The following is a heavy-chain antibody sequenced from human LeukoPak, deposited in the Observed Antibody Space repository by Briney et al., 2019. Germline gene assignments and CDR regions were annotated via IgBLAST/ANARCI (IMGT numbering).Heavy chain of an antibody. D-gene: IGHD6-19*01. CDR3: ARVYSSGWYYFDY. CDR2: INHSGST. V-gene: IGHV4-34*01. Sequence: SETLSLTCAVYGGSFSGYYWSWIRQPPGKGLEWIGEINHSGSTNYNPSLKSRVTISVDRSKNQFSLKLSSVTVADTAVYYCARVYSSGWYYFDYWGQGTLVTVSS. CDR1: GGSFSGYY. J-gene: IGHJ4*02.